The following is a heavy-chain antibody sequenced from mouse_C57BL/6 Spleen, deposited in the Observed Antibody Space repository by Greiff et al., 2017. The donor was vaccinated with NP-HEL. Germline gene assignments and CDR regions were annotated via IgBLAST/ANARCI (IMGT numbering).Heavy chain of an antibody. Sequence: VQLQQSGAELARPGASVKLSCKASGYTFTSYGISWVKQRTGQGLEWIGEIYPRSGNTYYNEKFKGKATLTADKSSSTAYMELRSLTSADSAVYFCARNDGRPQAWFAYWGQGTLVTVSA. J-gene: IGHJ3*01. CDR3: ARNDGRPQAWFAY. V-gene: IGHV1-81*01. CDR1: GYTFTSYG. D-gene: IGHD1-1*01. CDR2: IYPRSGNT.